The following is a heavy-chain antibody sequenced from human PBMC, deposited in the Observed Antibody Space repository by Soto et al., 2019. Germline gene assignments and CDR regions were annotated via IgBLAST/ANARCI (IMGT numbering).Heavy chain of an antibody. CDR1: GGSISSSSYY. J-gene: IGHJ4*02. V-gene: IGHV4-39*01. CDR2: IYYSGST. D-gene: IGHD6-13*01. Sequence: SETLSLTCTVSGGSISSSSYYWGWIRQPPGKGLEWIGSIYYSGSTYYNPSLKSRVTISVDTSKNQFSLKLSSVTAADTAVYYCARRGMSSSSWYYFDYWGQGTLVTVSS. CDR3: ARRGMSSSSWYYFDY.